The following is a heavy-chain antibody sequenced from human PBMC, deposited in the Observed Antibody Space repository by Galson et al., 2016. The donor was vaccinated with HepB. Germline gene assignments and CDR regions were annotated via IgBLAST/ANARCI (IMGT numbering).Heavy chain of an antibody. CDR2: INSNTGSK. D-gene: IGHD2-15*01. Sequence: SLRLSCAASGFSSTYAMSWVRQAPGQGLDWVSSINSNTGSKYYSDSVTGRFTISRDTSTNTLYLHMNSLRVEDTATYYCAKHFGRVVVAVTYFEHWGQGTLVAVSS. V-gene: IGHV3-23*01. J-gene: IGHJ4*02. CDR3: AKHFGRVVVAVTYFEH. CDR1: GFSSTYA.